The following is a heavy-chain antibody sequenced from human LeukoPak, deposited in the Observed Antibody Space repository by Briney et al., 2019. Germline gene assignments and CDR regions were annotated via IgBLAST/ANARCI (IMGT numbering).Heavy chain of an antibody. CDR2: ISSSGSTI. V-gene: IGHV3-11*01. CDR1: GFTFSDYY. J-gene: IGHJ1*01. CDR3: ARDHYYDSSGFVKH. Sequence: GGSLGLSCAASGFTFSDYYMSWIRQAPGKGLEWVSYISSSGSTIYYADSVKGRFTISRDNAKNSLYLQMNSLRAEDTAVYYCARDHYYDSSGFVKHWGQGTLVTVSS. D-gene: IGHD3-22*01.